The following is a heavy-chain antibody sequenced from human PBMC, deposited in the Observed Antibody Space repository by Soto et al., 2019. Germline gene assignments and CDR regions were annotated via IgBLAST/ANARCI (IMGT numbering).Heavy chain of an antibody. J-gene: IGHJ5*02. D-gene: IGHD2-15*01. CDR3: ARGNIVVVVAATRPGMSWLDP. V-gene: IGHV1-18*01. Sequence: ASLNLSCKASGYTFTSYGISWVRQAPGQGLEWMGWISAYNGNTNYAQKLQGRVTMTTDTSTSTAYMELRSLRSDDTAVYYCARGNIVVVVAATRPGMSWLDPWGQGTLVTVSS. CDR1: GYTFTSYG. CDR2: ISAYNGNT.